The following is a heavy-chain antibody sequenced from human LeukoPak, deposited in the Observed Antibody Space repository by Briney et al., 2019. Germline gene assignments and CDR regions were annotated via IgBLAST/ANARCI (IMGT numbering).Heavy chain of an antibody. J-gene: IGHJ5*02. V-gene: IGHV1-18*01. D-gene: IGHD1/OR15-1a*01. CDR1: VYIFSFYG. Sequence: SVKLSFKASVYIFSFYGITWVRQPPGQGLEWMGWISPHNGQTLYAHEVQDRVIMTTDASTATAYMELRSLRSDDTAVYYCAKTREHDLNDLWGQGTLVTVSS. CDR2: ISPHNGQT. CDR3: AKTREHDLNDL.